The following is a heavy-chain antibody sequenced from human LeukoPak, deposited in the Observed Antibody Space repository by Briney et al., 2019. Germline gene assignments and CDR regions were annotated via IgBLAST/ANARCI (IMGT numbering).Heavy chain of an antibody. D-gene: IGHD4-17*01. CDR2: ISAYNGNT. Sequence: ASVKVSCKASGYTFTSYGISWVRQAPGQGLEWMGWISAYNGNTNYAQKLQGRVTMTTDTSTSTAYMELRSLRSDDTAVYYCARFPSTTVTTEVFDYWGQGTLVTVSS. J-gene: IGHJ4*02. V-gene: IGHV1-18*04. CDR3: ARFPSTTVTTEVFDY. CDR1: GYTFTSYG.